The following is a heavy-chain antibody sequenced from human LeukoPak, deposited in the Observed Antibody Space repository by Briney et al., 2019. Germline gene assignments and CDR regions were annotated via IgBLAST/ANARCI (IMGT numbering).Heavy chain of an antibody. D-gene: IGHD3-22*01. CDR1: GFTFSTYA. Sequence: QPGGSLRLSCAASGFTFSTYAMSWVRQAPGKGLEWVSALTNSGGGGGVTYYADSGKGRCIISRDNSKSPMYLQLSSLRAEDTAVYYCAKAMSTDHYDSRGFYRVDFDSWGQGTLVTVSS. V-gene: IGHV3-23*01. CDR3: AKAMSTDHYDSRGFYRVDFDS. J-gene: IGHJ4*02. CDR2: LTNSGGGGGVT.